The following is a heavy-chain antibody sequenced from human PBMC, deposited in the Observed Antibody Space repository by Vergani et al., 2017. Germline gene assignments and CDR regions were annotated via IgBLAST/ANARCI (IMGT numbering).Heavy chain of an antibody. CDR3: ARGWEQQLVPVSYYGMDV. CDR1: GFTFSACP. D-gene: IGHD6-13*01. CDR2: ISARYPST. J-gene: IGHJ6*02. Sequence: EVQLLQSGGGVIQPGGSVRLSCAASGFTFSACPMTWVRQAPGKGLEWVSAISARYPSTYYADSVKGRFTISRDNSKNMLYLQMNSLRAEDTAVYYCARGWEQQLVPVSYYGMDVWGQGTTVTVSS. V-gene: IGHV3-23*01.